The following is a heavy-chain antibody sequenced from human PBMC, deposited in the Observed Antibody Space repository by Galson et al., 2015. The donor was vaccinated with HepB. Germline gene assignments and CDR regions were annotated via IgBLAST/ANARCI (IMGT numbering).Heavy chain of an antibody. J-gene: IGHJ6*02. D-gene: IGHD6-19*01. CDR2: IIPMFETP. CDR3: ARDQRSGWSAVAYSAMDV. Sequence: SVKVSCKASGGTFGSLSLSWIRQAPGQGPEWMGGIIPMFETPHYAQKFEGRVTIMADESTTTAYMELSSLTSEDTATYYCARDQRSGWSAVAYSAMDVWGQGTTVIVSS. V-gene: IGHV1-69*13. CDR1: GGTFGSLS.